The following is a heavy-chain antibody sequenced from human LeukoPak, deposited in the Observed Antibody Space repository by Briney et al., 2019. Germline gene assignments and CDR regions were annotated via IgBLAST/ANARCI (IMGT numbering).Heavy chain of an antibody. CDR1: GVSVSDGRYY. CDR2: KYYSGSA. Sequence: PSQTLSLTCSVSGVSVSDGRYYWTWIRQHPGKGLEWIGYKYYSGSAKYNPSLKRRLTISIDTSKDQFSLQLSSVTAADTATYYCATPYCSSLSCLDVFNMWGQGTRVTVSS. D-gene: IGHD2-2*01. CDR3: ATPYCSSLSCLDVFNM. J-gene: IGHJ3*02. V-gene: IGHV4-31*03.